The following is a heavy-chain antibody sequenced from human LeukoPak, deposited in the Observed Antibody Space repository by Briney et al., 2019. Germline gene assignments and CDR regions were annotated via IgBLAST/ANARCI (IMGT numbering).Heavy chain of an antibody. CDR1: GFTFGSYA. J-gene: IGHJ4*02. CDR3: AAGPYGGNTPFDY. D-gene: IGHD4-23*01. Sequence: GGSLRLSCAASGFTFGSYAMSWVRQAPGRGLEWVSSLSPSGASIYYADSVKGRFSISRDNSKNTLYLQMNNLRAEDAALYYCAAGPYGGNTPFDYWGQGTLVTISS. CDR2: LSPSGASI. V-gene: IGHV3-23*01.